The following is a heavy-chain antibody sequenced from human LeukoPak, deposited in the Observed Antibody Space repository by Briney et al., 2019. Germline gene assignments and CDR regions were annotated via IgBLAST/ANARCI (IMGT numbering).Heavy chain of an antibody. V-gene: IGHV3-30*18. Sequence: GGSLRLSCAASGFTFSSYGMHWVRQAPGKGLEWVAVISYDGSNKYYADSVKGRFTISRDNSKNTLYLQMNSLRAEDTAVYYCAKSGGDDISGSLGYWGQGTLVTVSS. CDR3: AKSGGDDISGSLGY. J-gene: IGHJ4*02. CDR2: ISYDGSNK. CDR1: GFTFSSYG. D-gene: IGHD3-22*01.